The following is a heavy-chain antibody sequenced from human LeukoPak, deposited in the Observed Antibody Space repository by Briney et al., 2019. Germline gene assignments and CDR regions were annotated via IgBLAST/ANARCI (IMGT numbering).Heavy chain of an antibody. CDR1: GSSFTSYW. D-gene: IGHD2-2*01. CDR2: IYPGDSDT. J-gene: IGHJ4*02. CDR3: ARRGYVHPFDY. V-gene: IGHV5-51*01. Sequence: MHGASLQISCKGSGSSFTSYWIGWVRQLPGKGLEWMGIIYPGDSDTRYSPSCQGQVTISADKSISTPYLHWRSLHASAPSIYYCARRGYVHPFDYWGQGTLVTVSS.